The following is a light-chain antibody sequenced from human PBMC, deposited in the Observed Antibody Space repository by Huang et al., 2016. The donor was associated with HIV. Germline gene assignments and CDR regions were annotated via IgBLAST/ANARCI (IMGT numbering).Light chain of an antibody. CDR1: QSISSW. CDR2: DVS. Sequence: DIQMTQSPSTLSASVGDRVTITCRASQSISSWLPWYQQKPGKAPKLVIYDVSTLESGVPSRFSGSGSGTEFTLTISSLQPDDFATYYCQRYNSYPWTFGQGTKVEIK. J-gene: IGKJ1*01. V-gene: IGKV1-5*01. CDR3: QRYNSYPWT.